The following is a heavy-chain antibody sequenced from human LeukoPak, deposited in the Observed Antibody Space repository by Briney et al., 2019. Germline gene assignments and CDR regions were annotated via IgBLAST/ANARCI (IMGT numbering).Heavy chain of an antibody. CDR1: GFTFSSYG. J-gene: IGHJ4*02. Sequence: GGSLRLSCAASGFTFSSYGMHWVRQAPGKGLEWVATIWYDGSIQYYAESVRGRFTISRESSKNTLYLQMNSLRAEDTAVYYCAGGGYDFWSGLYYFDYWGQGTLVTVSS. V-gene: IGHV3-33*01. D-gene: IGHD3-3*01. CDR2: IWYDGSIQ. CDR3: AGGGYDFWSGLYYFDY.